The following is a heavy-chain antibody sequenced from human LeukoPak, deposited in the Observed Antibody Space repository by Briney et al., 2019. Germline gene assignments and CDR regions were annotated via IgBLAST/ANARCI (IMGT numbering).Heavy chain of an antibody. J-gene: IGHJ4*02. Sequence: PGGSLRLAWAVSGFSLSGYDMGWGRPAPGKGLERVAFMHYDGSTHYYSYSVKGRFTISRDNSKNTLYLQMSSLPGEDTAVYYCATLPVTCYEDFWGQGTLVTVSS. D-gene: IGHD5-12*01. CDR2: MHYDGSTH. V-gene: IGHV3-30*02. CDR3: ATLPVTCYEDF. CDR1: GFSLSGYD.